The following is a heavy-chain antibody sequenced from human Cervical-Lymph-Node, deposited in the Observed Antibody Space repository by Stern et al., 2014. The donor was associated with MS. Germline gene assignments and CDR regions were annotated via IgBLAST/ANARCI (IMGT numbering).Heavy chain of an antibody. D-gene: IGHD6-13*01. V-gene: IGHV3-11*01. CDR2: LSSSGNTI. CDR3: ARDISELRVAAAGTVHYCGMDV. J-gene: IGHJ6*02. CDR1: GFTFSDYS. Sequence: VQLEESGGGWVKPGGALRLSCAASGFTFSDYSMNWIRQAPGQGLEWVSFLSSSGNTIKYADSLKGRFTISRDNAKNSLYLQMNSLRAEDTAVYYCARDISELRVAAAGTVHYCGMDVWGQGTTVTVSS.